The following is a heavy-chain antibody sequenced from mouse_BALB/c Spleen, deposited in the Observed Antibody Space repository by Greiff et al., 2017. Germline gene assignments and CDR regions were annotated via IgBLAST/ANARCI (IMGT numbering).Heavy chain of an antibody. CDR2: ISDGGSYT. V-gene: IGHV5-4*02. D-gene: IGHD2-1*01. Sequence: EVQRVESGGGLVKPGGSLKLSCAASGFTFSDYYMYWVRQTPEKRLEWVATISDGGSYTYYPDSVKGRFTISRDNAKNNLYLQMSSLKSEDTAMYYCAREGNPYAMDYWGQGTSVTVSS. CDR1: GFTFSDYY. J-gene: IGHJ4*01. CDR3: AREGNPYAMDY.